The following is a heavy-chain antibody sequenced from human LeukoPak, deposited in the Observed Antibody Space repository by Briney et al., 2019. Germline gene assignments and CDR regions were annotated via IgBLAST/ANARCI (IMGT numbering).Heavy chain of an antibody. CDR1: GGSVSGYY. CDR2: THSSGST. V-gene: IGHV4-4*07. Sequence: SETLSLTCTVPGGSVSGYYWTWIRQPAGKGLEWIGRTHSSGSTNYNPSLKSRVTMSVDTSKNQFSLKLSSVTAADTAVYYCARAYYGSGVVNAFDIWAKGQWSPSLQ. CDR3: ARAYYGSGVVNAFDI. D-gene: IGHD3-10*01. J-gene: IGHJ3*02.